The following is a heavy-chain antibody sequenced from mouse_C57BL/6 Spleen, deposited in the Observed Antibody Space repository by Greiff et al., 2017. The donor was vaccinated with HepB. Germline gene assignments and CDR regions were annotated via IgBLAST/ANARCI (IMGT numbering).Heavy chain of an antibody. Sequence: QVQLQQPGAELVKPGASVKMSCKASGYTFTSYWITWVKQRPGQGLEWIGDIYPGSGSTNYNEKFKSKATLTVDTSSSTAYMQLSSLTSEDSAVYYCARSYYDYHYAMDYWGQGTSVTVSS. D-gene: IGHD2-4*01. J-gene: IGHJ4*01. V-gene: IGHV1-55*01. CDR2: IYPGSGST. CDR3: ARSYYDYHYAMDY. CDR1: GYTFTSYW.